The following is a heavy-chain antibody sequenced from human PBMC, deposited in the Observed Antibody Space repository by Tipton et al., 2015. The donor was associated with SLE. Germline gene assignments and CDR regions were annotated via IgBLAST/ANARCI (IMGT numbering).Heavy chain of an antibody. V-gene: IGHV4-31*11. CDR3: ARRRGSSGWSNNWFDP. CDR1: GGSISSVGYY. Sequence: TLSLTCVVSGGSISSVGYYWSWIRQLPGKGLEWIGHIYDSGTTFYNPSLKSRVTISIDTSKNQFSLKLSSVTAADTAVYYCARRRGSSGWSNNWFDPWGQGPLVTVSS. CDR2: IYDSGTT. J-gene: IGHJ5*02. D-gene: IGHD6-19*01.